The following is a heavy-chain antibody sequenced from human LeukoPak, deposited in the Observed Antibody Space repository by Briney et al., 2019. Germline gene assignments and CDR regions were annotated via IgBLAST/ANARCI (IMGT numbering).Heavy chain of an antibody. CDR3: ASILGGANWFDP. V-gene: IGHV4-31*03. J-gene: IGHJ5*02. Sequence: PSQTLSLTCSVSGDSITSAGSYWTWIRQHPGKGLELIGFIYYSGSTYYNPSLKSRITISLDTSKNQFPLKMSSVTAADTAIYYCASILGGANWFDPWGQGALVTVSS. CDR2: IYYSGST. CDR1: GDSITSAGSY. D-gene: IGHD2-15*01.